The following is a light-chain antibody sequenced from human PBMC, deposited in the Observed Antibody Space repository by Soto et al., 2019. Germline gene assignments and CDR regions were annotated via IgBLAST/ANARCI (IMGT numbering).Light chain of an antibody. CDR3: QHYNSYSRT. J-gene: IGKJ4*02. V-gene: IGKV1-5*03. CDR1: QSISSW. CDR2: KAS. Sequence: DIPMTQSPSTLSASVGDRVTITCRASQSISSWLAWYQQKPGKAPKLLIYKASSLERGVPSRFSGSRSGTEQMISISGQQPDDYSSSYCQHYNSYSRTFGGGTKVEIK.